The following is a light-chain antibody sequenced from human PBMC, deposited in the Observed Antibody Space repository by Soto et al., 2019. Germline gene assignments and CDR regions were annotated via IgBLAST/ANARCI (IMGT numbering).Light chain of an antibody. Sequence: DIPLTQSPSFLSASVGDRLTITCRASQGISSYLAWYQQKPGNAPKLLIYAASTLQSGVPSRFSGSGSGTEFTLTISSLQPEDFATYYCQQLNTYPYTFGQGTKLEIK. J-gene: IGKJ2*01. V-gene: IGKV1-9*01. CDR2: AAS. CDR3: QQLNTYPYT. CDR1: QGISSY.